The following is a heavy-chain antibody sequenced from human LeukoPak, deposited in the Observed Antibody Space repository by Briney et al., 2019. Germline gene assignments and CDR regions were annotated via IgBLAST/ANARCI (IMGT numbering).Heavy chain of an antibody. CDR1: GFTFSSYG. CDR2: IKQDGSQR. V-gene: IGHV3-7*01. CDR3: ARRGGSSSRRSPIDY. D-gene: IGHD6-6*01. Sequence: GGSLRLSCAASGFTFSSYGMHWVRQAPGKGPEWVANIKQDGSQRYYVDSVRGRFTISRGNAKNSLFLQMNGLRAEDTAVYYCARRGGSSSRRSPIDYWGQGTLVTVSS. J-gene: IGHJ4*02.